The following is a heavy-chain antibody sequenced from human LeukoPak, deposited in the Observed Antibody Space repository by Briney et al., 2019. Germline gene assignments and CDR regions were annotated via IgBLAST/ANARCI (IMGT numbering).Heavy chain of an antibody. Sequence: GGSLRLSCAASGFTFSSYGMHWARQAPGKGLEWVAVIWNDGSDKYYADSVKGRFTISRDNSKNTLYLQMNSLRAEDTAVYYCAKSVVPAAIHGGGNWFDPWGQGTLVTVSS. V-gene: IGHV3-33*06. D-gene: IGHD2-2*01. CDR3: AKSVVPAAIHGGGNWFDP. CDR2: IWNDGSDK. CDR1: GFTFSSYG. J-gene: IGHJ5*02.